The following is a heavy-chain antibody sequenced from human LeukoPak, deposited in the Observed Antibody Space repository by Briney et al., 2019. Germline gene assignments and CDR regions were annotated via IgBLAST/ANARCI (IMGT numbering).Heavy chain of an antibody. Sequence: ASVQVFCKASAYTFTGYYMHWVRHPPGQGLQWMGWINPTSGGTNYARKFQGRVTMTRDTSISTAYMELSRLRSDDTAVYYCARDSDYDSSGYYPDYWGQGTLVTVSS. CDR1: AYTFTGYY. CDR2: INPTSGGT. D-gene: IGHD3-22*01. CDR3: ARDSDYDSSGYYPDY. J-gene: IGHJ4*02. V-gene: IGHV1-2*02.